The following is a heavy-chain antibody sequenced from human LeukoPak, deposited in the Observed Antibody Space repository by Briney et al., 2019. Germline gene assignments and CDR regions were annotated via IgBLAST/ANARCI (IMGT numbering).Heavy chain of an antibody. J-gene: IGHJ4*02. CDR2: ISSRGSAI. CDR1: GFTFSSYE. CDR3: ASVIRYFDWLL. D-gene: IGHD3-9*01. Sequence: PGGSLRLSCAASGFTFSSYEMNWVRQAPGKGLEWVSYISSRGSAIYYADSVKGRFTISRDNARNSLYLQMNSLRADDTAVYYCASVIRYFDWLLWGQGTLVTVSS. V-gene: IGHV3-48*03.